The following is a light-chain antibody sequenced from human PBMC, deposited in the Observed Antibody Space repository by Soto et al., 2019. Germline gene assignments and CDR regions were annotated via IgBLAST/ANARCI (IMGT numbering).Light chain of an antibody. CDR3: QQYYNWPQT. V-gene: IGKV3-20*01. Sequence: PGERATLSCMSSQSLANSFIAWYQQKPGQAPRLLIYDTSSRASGIPDRFSGSGSGTDFTLTISRLETEDFAVFYCQQYYNWPQTFGQGTKVDI. CDR1: QSLANSF. J-gene: IGKJ1*01. CDR2: DTS.